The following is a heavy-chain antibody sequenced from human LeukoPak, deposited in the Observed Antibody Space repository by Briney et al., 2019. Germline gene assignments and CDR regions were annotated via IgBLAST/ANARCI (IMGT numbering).Heavy chain of an antibody. CDR1: GGSISSYY. CDR2: IYYSGST. CDR3: ARNGYDILTGYSAAKFDP. D-gene: IGHD3-9*01. J-gene: IGHJ5*02. Sequence: PSETLSLTCTASGGSISSYYWSWIRQPPGKGLEWIGYIYYSGSTNYNPSLKSRVTISVDTSKNQFSLKLSSVTAADTAVYYCARNGYDILTGYSAAKFDPWGQGTLVTVSS. V-gene: IGHV4-59*01.